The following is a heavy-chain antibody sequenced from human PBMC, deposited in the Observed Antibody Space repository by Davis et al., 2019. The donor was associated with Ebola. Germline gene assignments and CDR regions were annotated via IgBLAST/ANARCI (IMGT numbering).Heavy chain of an antibody. CDR3: ARGRSNWNYVPYGMDV. D-gene: IGHD1-7*01. Sequence: GGSLRPSCAAPGSTSRLSVMNWVRQAPGKGLEWVAVISYDGSNKYYADPVKGRSTTPRDNSKNTLYLQMNSLRAEDTAVYYCARGRSNWNYVPYGMDVWGKGTTVTVSS. J-gene: IGHJ6*04. V-gene: IGHV3-30-3*01. CDR2: ISYDGSNK. CDR1: GSTSRLSV.